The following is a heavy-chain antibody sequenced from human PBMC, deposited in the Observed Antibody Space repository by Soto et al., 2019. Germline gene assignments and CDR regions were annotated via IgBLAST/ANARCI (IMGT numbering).Heavy chain of an antibody. D-gene: IGHD2-2*01. V-gene: IGHV1-69*13. CDR3: AREDRDRETGLVPAAIDGMDV. Sequence: SVKGSCKASGGTFSRDSITWVRQAPGQGLEWMGRIIPIFGIASYAQKFQGRVTSTADESTSTAYMELSSLRSDDTAVYYCAREDRDRETGLVPAAIDGMDVWGQGTTVTVSS. CDR1: GGTFSRDS. J-gene: IGHJ6*02. CDR2: IIPIFGIA.